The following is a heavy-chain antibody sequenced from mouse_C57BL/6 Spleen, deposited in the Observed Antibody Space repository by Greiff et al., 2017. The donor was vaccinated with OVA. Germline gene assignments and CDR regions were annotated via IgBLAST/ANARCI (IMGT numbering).Heavy chain of an antibody. D-gene: IGHD1-1*01. J-gene: IGHJ2*01. V-gene: IGHV1-54*01. CDR2: INPGSGGT. Sequence: VQLQQSGAELVRPGTSVKVSCKASGYAFTNYLIEWVKQRPGQGLEWIGVINPGSGGTNYNEKFKGKGTLTADKSSSTDYMQLSSLTSEDSAVYVCARGLTTLVAFDYWGQGTTLTVSS. CDR3: ARGLTTLVAFDY. CDR1: GYAFTNYL.